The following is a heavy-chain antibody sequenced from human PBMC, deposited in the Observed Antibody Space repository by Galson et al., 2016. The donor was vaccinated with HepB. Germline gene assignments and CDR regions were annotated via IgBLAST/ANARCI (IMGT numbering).Heavy chain of an antibody. CDR2: ISYDGGNE. Sequence: SLRLSCAASRFTFSSYAMHWVRQAPGKGLEWVAVISYDGGNEYYADSVKGRFTISRDNSKNTLYLQMNSLRAEDTAVYYCARTLETYDCTGHSRYFVYWGQGTLVTVSS. D-gene: IGHD2-8*02. V-gene: IGHV3-30*04. CDR3: ARTLETYDCTGHSRYFVY. J-gene: IGHJ4*02. CDR1: RFTFSSYA.